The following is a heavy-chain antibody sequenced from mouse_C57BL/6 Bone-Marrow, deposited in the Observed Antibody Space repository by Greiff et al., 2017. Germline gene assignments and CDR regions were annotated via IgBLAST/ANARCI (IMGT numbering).Heavy chain of an antibody. D-gene: IGHD2-1*01. Sequence: VQLQQSGPELVKPGASVKISCKASGYAFSSSWMNWVKQRPGKGLEWIGRLYPGDGDTNYNGKFKGKATLTADKSSSTAYMQLSSLTSEDSAVYFCARKRIYYGNLYAMDYWGQGTSVTVSS. CDR1: GYAFSSSW. J-gene: IGHJ4*01. CDR2: LYPGDGDT. V-gene: IGHV1-82*01. CDR3: ARKRIYYGNLYAMDY.